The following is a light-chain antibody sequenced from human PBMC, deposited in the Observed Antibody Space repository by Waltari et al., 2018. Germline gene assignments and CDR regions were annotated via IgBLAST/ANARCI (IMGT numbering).Light chain of an antibody. V-gene: IGLV3-21*02. CDR2: ADS. CDR1: HIGRIS. Sequence: SYVLTQPPSVSVAPGQTARMTCGGNHIGRISGQWYQQKPGQAPVLVLYADSDRPSGIPERFSGSNSGNTATLTINKVEAGDEADYFCQVWDRSSDQGVFGGGTKLTVL. CDR3: QVWDRSSDQGV. J-gene: IGLJ2*01.